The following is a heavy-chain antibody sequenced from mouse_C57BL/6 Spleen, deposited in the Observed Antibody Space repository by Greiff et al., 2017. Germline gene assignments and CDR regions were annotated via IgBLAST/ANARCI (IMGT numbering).Heavy chain of an antibody. Sequence: EVKLVESGGGLVQPKGSLKLSCAASGFSFNTYAMNWVRQAPGKGLEWVARIRSKSNNYATYYADSVKDRFTISRDDSESMLYLQMNNLKTEDTAMYYCVRQNVYYNAMDYWGQGTSVTVSS. J-gene: IGHJ4*01. CDR2: IRSKSNNYAT. V-gene: IGHV10-1*01. CDR1: GFSFNTYA. CDR3: VRQNVYYNAMDY.